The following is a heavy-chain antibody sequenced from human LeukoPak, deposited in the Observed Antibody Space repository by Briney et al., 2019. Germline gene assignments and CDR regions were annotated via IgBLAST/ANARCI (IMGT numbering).Heavy chain of an antibody. J-gene: IGHJ4*02. CDR3: AAGITGRTIDY. Sequence: SETLSLTCTASGGSISSSSYYWGWIRQPPGKGLERIGSIYYSGSTYYNPSLKSRVTISVDTSKNQFSLKLSSVTAADTAVYYCAAGITGRTIDYWGQGTLVTVSS. D-gene: IGHD1-20*01. V-gene: IGHV4-39*01. CDR2: IYYSGST. CDR1: GGSISSSSYY.